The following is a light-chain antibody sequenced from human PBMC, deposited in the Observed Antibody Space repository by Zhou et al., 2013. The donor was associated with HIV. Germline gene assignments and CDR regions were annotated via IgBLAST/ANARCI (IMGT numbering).Light chain of an antibody. J-gene: IGLJ3*02. CDR2: DVN. CDR1: TSDVGGYNY. V-gene: IGLV2-23*02. CDR3: CSYAGSSSWV. Sequence: QSALTQPASVSGSPGQSITISCTGSTSDVGGYNYVSWYQQHPGKAPKLMIYDVNKRPSGVSNRFSGSKSGNTASLTISGLQAEDEADYYCCSYAGSSSWVFGGGTKLTVL.